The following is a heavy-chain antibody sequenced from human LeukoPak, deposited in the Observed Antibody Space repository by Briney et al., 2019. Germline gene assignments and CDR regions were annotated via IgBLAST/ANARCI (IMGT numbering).Heavy chain of an antibody. Sequence: SVKVSCKASGFTFTSSAMQWVRQARGQRLEWIGWIVVGSGNTNYAQKFQERVTITRDMSTSTAYMELSSLRSEDTAVYYCAATYELGSYGIDYWGQGTLVTVSS. V-gene: IGHV1-58*02. CDR3: AATYELGSYGIDY. CDR2: IVVGSGNT. J-gene: IGHJ4*02. CDR1: GFTFTSSA. D-gene: IGHD1-26*01.